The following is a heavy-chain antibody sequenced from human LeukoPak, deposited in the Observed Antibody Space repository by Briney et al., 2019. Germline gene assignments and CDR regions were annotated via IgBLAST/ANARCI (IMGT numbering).Heavy chain of an antibody. Sequence: ASVKVSCKVSGYTLTELSMHRVRQAPGKGLEWMGGFDPEDGETIYAQKFQGRVTMTEDTPTDTAYMELSSLRSEDTAVYYCVVYYGSGSYYTYSFDYWGQGTLVTVSS. CDR2: FDPEDGET. J-gene: IGHJ4*02. D-gene: IGHD3-10*01. CDR1: GYTLTELS. V-gene: IGHV1-24*01. CDR3: VVYYGSGSYYTYSFDY.